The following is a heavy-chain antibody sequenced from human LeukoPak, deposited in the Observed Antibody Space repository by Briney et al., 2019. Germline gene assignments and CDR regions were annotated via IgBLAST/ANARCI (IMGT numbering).Heavy chain of an antibody. CDR3: AGYLGGPGSSRFDP. Sequence: KASETLSLTCTVSGGSISSGGYYWSWIRQHPGKGLEWIGYIYYSGSTYYNPSLKSRVTISVDTSKNQFSLKLSSVTAADTAVYYYAGYLGGPGSSRFDPWGQGTLVTVSS. CDR1: GGSISSGGYY. D-gene: IGHD1-26*01. J-gene: IGHJ5*02. V-gene: IGHV4-31*03. CDR2: IYYSGST.